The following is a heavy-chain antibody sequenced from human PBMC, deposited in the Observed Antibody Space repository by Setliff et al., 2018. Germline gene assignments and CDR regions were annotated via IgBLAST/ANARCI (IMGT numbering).Heavy chain of an antibody. Sequence: PSETLSLTCTVSGGSISSGGYYWSWIRQHLGKGLEWIGYIYYSGSTYYNPSLKSRVTISVDTSKNQFSLKLSSVTAADTAVYYCARGAGYYDSSGPVGVPYYYYMDVWSKGTTVTVSS. CDR2: IYYSGST. J-gene: IGHJ6*03. V-gene: IGHV4-31*03. D-gene: IGHD3-22*01. CDR1: GGSISSGGYY. CDR3: ARGAGYYDSSGPVGVPYYYYMDV.